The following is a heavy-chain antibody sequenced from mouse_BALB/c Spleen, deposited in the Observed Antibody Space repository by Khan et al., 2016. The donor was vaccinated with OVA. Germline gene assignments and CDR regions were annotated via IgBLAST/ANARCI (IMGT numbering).Heavy chain of an antibody. CDR1: GYSITSDYA. CDR2: ISYSGNT. Sequence: EVQLQESGPGLVKPSQSLSLICTVTGYSITSDYAWNWIRQFPGNKLEWMGFISYSGNTNYNPSLKSRISITRDTSKNQFFLHLKSMTTEDTATCYCARVNGGDFDYWGQGTTLTVSS. V-gene: IGHV3-2*02. CDR3: ARVNGGDFDY. J-gene: IGHJ2*01.